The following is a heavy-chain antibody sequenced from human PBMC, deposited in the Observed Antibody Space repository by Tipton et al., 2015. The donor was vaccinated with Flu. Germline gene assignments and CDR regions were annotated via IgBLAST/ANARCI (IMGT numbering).Heavy chain of an antibody. V-gene: IGHV3-23*01. J-gene: IGHJ3*02. D-gene: IGHD4-23*01. CDR3: AKDHIPFNSLWDALDI. CDR1: GITFGSLA. CDR2: IGGGDT. Sequence: SLRLSCTASGITFGSLAMHWVRQAPGKGLEWVSTIGGGDTHYADSVKGRFTISRDDSRNMVFLQMSSLRAEDAAVYYCAKDHIPFNSLWDALDIWGRGTMVTVSS.